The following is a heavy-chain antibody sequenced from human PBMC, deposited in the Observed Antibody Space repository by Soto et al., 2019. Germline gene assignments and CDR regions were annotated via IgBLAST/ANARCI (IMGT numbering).Heavy chain of an antibody. CDR3: ARALIQLWPHYYYGMDV. D-gene: IGHD5-18*01. CDR2: IYYSGTT. Sequence: PSETLSLTCTVSGGSINSGDHYWSWIRQPPGKGLEWIGYIYYSGTTYYNPSLKSRVTISVDTSENQFSLKVNSVTAADTAVYYCARALIQLWPHYYYGMDVWSQGTTVTVSS. J-gene: IGHJ6*02. V-gene: IGHV4-30-4*01. CDR1: GGSINSGDHY.